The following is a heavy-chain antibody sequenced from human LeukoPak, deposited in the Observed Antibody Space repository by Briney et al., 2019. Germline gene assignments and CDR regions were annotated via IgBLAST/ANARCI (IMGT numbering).Heavy chain of an antibody. CDR2: INAGNGNT. V-gene: IGHV1-3*01. Sequence: ASVKVSCKASGYTFTSYAMHWVRQAPGQRLEWMGWINAGNGNTKYSQKFQGRVTITRDTSASTAYMELSSLRSEDTAVYYCARGSTSDWPLDHWGQETLVTISS. CDR3: ARGSTSDWPLDH. J-gene: IGHJ4*02. CDR1: GYTFTSYA. D-gene: IGHD2-2*01.